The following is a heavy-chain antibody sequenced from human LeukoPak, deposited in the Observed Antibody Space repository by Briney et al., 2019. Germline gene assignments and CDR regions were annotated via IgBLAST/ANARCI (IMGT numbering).Heavy chain of an antibody. CDR1: GGSISSNSYY. CDR3: ASTVFQKWAFFDY. V-gene: IGHV4-39*01. CDR2: IYYSGIT. Sequence: SETLSLTCTVSGGSISSNSYYWGWIRQPPGKGLEWIGSIYYSGITYYNPSLKSRVTISVDTSKNQFSLKLSSVTAADTAVYYCASTVFQKWAFFDYWGQGTLVTVSS. D-gene: IGHD2-21*01. J-gene: IGHJ4*02.